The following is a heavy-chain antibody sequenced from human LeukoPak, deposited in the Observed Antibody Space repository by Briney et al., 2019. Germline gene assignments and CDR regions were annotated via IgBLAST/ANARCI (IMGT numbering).Heavy chain of an antibody. Sequence: SVKVSCKASGGTFSSYAISWVRQAPGQGLEWMGGIIPIFGTANYAQKFQGRVTITADESTSTAYMELSSLRSEDTAVYYCARDLSISVTIFGVVIKPDAFDIWGQGTMVTVSS. D-gene: IGHD3-3*01. CDR2: IIPIFGTA. CDR1: GGTFSSYA. V-gene: IGHV1-69*13. CDR3: ARDLSISVTIFGVVIKPDAFDI. J-gene: IGHJ3*02.